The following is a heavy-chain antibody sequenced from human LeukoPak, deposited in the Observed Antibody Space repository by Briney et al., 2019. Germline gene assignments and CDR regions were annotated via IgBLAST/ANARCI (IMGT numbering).Heavy chain of an antibody. CDR1: GYTFTGYY. CDR2: INPNSGGT. Sequence: GASVKVSCKASGYTFTGYYIHWVRQAPGQGLEWMGRINPNSGGTNYAQKFQGKATMTRDTSLSTAYMELSRLRSDDTAVYYRARGYYDFWRGIYIGIVELMGYWGQGTLVTVSS. J-gene: IGHJ4*02. V-gene: IGHV1-2*06. D-gene: IGHD3-3*01. CDR3: ARGYYDFWRGIYIGIVELMGY.